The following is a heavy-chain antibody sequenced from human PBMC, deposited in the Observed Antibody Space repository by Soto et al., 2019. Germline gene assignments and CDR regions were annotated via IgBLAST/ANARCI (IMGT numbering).Heavy chain of an antibody. CDR1: GSTFTDYY. CDR2: VDPTGETT. D-gene: IGHD2-21*02. Sequence: ASVKVSCKSSGSTFTDYYIHWVRQAPGQGLEWMGMVDPTGETTANAQRFQGRVTTASDTSTSTAYIELATLRSEDTAVYYCARGGPVAAVVTAQNWFDTWGQGTLVTVSS. J-gene: IGHJ5*02. CDR3: ARGGPVAAVVTAQNWFDT. V-gene: IGHV1-46*01.